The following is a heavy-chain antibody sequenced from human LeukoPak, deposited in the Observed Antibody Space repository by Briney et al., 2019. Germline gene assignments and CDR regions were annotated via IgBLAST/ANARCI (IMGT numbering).Heavy chain of an antibody. CDR1: GGSISSSSYY. Sequence: PSETLSLTCTVSGGSISSSSYYWGWLRQPPGKGLEWIGSIYYSGRTYYNPSLKSRVIISVDTSKNQFSLKLTSVTASDTAVFYCARHKMVRGIGYYYYMDVWGKGTTVTISS. V-gene: IGHV4-39*01. D-gene: IGHD3-10*01. CDR2: IYYSGRT. CDR3: ARHKMVRGIGYYYYMDV. J-gene: IGHJ6*03.